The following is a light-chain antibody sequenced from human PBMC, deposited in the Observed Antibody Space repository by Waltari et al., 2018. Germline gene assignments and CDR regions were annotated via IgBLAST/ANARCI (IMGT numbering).Light chain of an antibody. CDR3: QNHERLPAK. Sequence: EVVLTPSPGTLSLSPGEIATLSFRASQSGSEDLAWYQQRPGQAPRLLFYAASTRATGIPDRFSGSGYGTDFSLTISRLEPEDFAVYYCQNHERLPAKFGQGTKVEIK. CDR2: AAS. CDR1: QSGSED. J-gene: IGKJ1*01. V-gene: IGKV3-20*01.